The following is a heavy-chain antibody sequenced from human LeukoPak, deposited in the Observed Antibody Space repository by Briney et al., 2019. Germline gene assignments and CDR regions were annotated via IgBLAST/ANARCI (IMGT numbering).Heavy chain of an antibody. D-gene: IGHD2-2*01. V-gene: IGHV3-23*01. Sequence: GGSLRLSCAASGFTFSSYAMSWVRQAPGKGLEWVSAISGSGGSTYYADSVKGRFTISRDNSKNTLYLQMNSLRAEDTAVYYCATEYCSNTSCELARLGGDGAFDIWGQGTMVTVSS. CDR2: ISGSGGST. J-gene: IGHJ3*02. CDR3: ATEYCSNTSCELARLGGDGAFDI. CDR1: GFTFSSYA.